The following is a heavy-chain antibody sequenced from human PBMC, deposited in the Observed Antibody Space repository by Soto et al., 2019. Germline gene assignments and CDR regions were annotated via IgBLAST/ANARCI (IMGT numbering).Heavy chain of an antibody. CDR1: GFTFSSYG. CDR3: AKDIGPQFPIFGVVSVYMDV. CDR2: IYFDGSNK. J-gene: IGHJ6*03. Sequence: GGSLRLSCAASGFTFSSYGIHWVRQAPGKGLEWVAVIYFDGSNKYYADSVKGRFTVSRDNSKSTLYLQMNSLRAEDTAVYYCAKDIGPQFPIFGVVSVYMDVWGKGTTVTVSS. D-gene: IGHD3-3*01. V-gene: IGHV3-30*02.